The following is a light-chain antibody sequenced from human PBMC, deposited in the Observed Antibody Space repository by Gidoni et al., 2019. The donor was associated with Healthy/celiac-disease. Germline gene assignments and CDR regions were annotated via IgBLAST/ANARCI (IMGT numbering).Light chain of an antibody. CDR2: DAS. Sequence: EIVLTQSPATLSLSPGERATLSCRASQSVSSYLAWYQQKPGQAPRLLIYDASNRATGIPARFSGSGSGTDFTLTISSLEPEDFAVYYCQQGSNWWTFXQXTKVXIK. CDR3: QQGSNWWT. J-gene: IGKJ1*01. V-gene: IGKV3-11*01. CDR1: QSVSSY.